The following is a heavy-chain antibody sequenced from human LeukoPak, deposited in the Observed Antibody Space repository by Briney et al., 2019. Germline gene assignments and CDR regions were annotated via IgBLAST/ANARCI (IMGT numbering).Heavy chain of an antibody. CDR3: ARDWRPYCGGDCYRYYFDY. J-gene: IGHJ4*02. V-gene: IGHV1-2*02. CDR1: GYTFTGYY. D-gene: IGHD2-21*02. CDR2: INPNSGGT. Sequence: GASVKVSCKASGYTFTGYYMHWVRQAPGQGLEWMGWINPNSGGTNYAQKFQGRVTMTRDTSISTAYMELSRLRSDDTAVYYCARDWRPYCGGDCYRYYFDYWGQGTLVTVSS.